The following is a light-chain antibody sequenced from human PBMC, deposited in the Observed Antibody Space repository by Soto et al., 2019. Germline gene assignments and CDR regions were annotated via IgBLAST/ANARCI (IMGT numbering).Light chain of an antibody. J-gene: IGKJ5*01. V-gene: IGKV3-15*01. Sequence: EIVMTQSPATLSVSPGERATLSCRASQSVSSNLAWYQQKPGQAPRLIYGASTRATGIPARFSGSGSGTEFTLTISSLQSEDFAVYFCQQYNHWPPSFGQGTRLEIK. CDR3: QQYNHWPPS. CDR2: GAS. CDR1: QSVSSN.